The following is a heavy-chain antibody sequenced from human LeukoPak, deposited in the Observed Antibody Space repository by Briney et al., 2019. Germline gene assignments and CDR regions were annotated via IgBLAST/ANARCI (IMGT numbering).Heavy chain of an antibody. CDR1: GFTVSSNY. CDR2: FSGSGAGT. CDR3: ATQYGSSWRDYFDY. J-gene: IGHJ4*02. D-gene: IGHD6-13*01. Sequence: GGSLRLSCAASGFTVSSNYMSWVRQAPGKGLEWVSAFSGSGAGTYSADSVKGRFTVSRDSSKNTLYLQMNNLRAEDTAVYYCATQYGSSWRDYFDYWGQGTLVTVSS. V-gene: IGHV3-23*01.